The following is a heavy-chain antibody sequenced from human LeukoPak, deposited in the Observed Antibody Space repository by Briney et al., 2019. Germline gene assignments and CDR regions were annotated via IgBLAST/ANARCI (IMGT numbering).Heavy chain of an antibody. CDR2: IRHDGTDQ. Sequence: PGGSLRLSCVGSGFTFSVHWVRQVPGKGLEWLTFIRHDGTDQHYADSVRGRFTISRDNSKNTVYLQMNSLRPEDTALYYCAKDGNWASVSWGQGTLLTVSS. V-gene: IGHV3-30*02. CDR1: GFTFS. D-gene: IGHD7-27*01. J-gene: IGHJ5*02. CDR3: AKDGNWASVS.